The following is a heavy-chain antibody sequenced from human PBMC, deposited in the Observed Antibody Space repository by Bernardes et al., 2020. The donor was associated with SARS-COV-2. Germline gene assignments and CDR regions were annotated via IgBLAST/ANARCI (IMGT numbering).Heavy chain of an antibody. Sequence: SGPTLVKPTQPLTLTCTFSGFSLTTSGVGVGWIRQPPGKALEWLAVIYWDYDKRYSPSLKSRLTITKDTSKNQVVLTMTNMDPVDTATYFCAYSPYSSSYYENWGQGTLVTVSS. CDR1: GFSLTTSGVG. J-gene: IGHJ4*02. V-gene: IGHV2-5*02. CDR2: IYWDYDK. D-gene: IGHD6-13*01. CDR3: AYSPYSSSYYEN.